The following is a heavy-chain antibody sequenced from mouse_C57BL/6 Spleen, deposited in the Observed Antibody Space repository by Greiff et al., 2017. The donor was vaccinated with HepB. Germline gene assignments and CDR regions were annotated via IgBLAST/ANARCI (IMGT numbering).Heavy chain of an antibody. CDR3: ARRFITTVVATRDYAMDY. CDR2: IYPRSGNT. J-gene: IGHJ4*01. D-gene: IGHD1-1*01. Sequence: QVQLKESGAELARPGASVKLSCKASGYTFTSYGISWVKQRTGQGLEWIGEIYPRSGNTYYNEKFKGKATLTADKSSSTAYMELRSLTSEDSAVYFCARRFITTVVATRDYAMDYWGQGTSVTVSS. V-gene: IGHV1-81*01. CDR1: GYTFTSYG.